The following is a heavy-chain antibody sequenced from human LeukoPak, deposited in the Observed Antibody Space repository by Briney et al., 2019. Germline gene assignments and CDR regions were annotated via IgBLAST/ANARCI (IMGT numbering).Heavy chain of an antibody. CDR1: GYSFTSYW. V-gene: IGHV5-51*01. Sequence: GESLKISCKGSGYSFTSYWIGWVRQMPGKGLGWIGIIYPGESDTRYSPSFQGQVTISADKSISTAYPQWSSLTASDTAMYYCARQERYYDFWSGYYNGDYYYYMDVWGKGTLVTVSS. J-gene: IGHJ6*03. D-gene: IGHD3-3*01. CDR2: IYPGESDT. CDR3: ARQERYYDFWSGYYNGDYYYYMDV.